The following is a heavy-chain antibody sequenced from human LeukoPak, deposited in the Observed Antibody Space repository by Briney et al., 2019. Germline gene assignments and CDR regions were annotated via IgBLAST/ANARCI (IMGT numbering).Heavy chain of an antibody. Sequence: MAGGSLRLSCAASGFTFSDYYMSWIRQAPGKGLEWVSYISSSGSTIYYADSVKGRFTISRDNAKNSLYLQMNSLRAEDTAVYYCARASSSWYGNDAFDIWGQGTMVTVSS. CDR3: ARASSSWYGNDAFDI. CDR2: ISSSGSTI. CDR1: GFTFSDYY. V-gene: IGHV3-11*01. J-gene: IGHJ3*02. D-gene: IGHD6-13*01.